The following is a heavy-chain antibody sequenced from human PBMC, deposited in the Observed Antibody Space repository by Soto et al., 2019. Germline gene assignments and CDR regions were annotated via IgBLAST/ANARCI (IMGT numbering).Heavy chain of an antibody. CDR3: ARDQHTEVRTYDY. J-gene: IGHJ4*02. Sequence: GASVNVSWKAAGYAFSIYGISWVRRAPGQGLEWMGWISAYNGNTNYAQKLQGRVTMTTDTSTSTAYMELRSLRSDDTAVYYCARDQHTEVRTYDYWGQGTLVTVSS. D-gene: IGHD1-1*01. V-gene: IGHV1-18*01. CDR2: ISAYNGNT. CDR1: GYAFSIYG.